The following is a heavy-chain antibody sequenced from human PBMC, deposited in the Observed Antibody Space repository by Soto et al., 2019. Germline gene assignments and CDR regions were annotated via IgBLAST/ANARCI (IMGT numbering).Heavy chain of an antibody. CDR2: INPNVGST. CDR3: ARVAATGPYNSFDP. Sequence: QVQLVQSGAEVKEPGASVKVSCKASGYTFTAYHMHWVRQAPGQGLEWMGIINPNVGSTSYAQKFQGRVTMTRDTSTSTVYMELSSLRSEDTAVYYCARVAATGPYNSFDPWGQGTLVTVS. V-gene: IGHV1-46*01. CDR1: GYTFTAYH. J-gene: IGHJ5*02. D-gene: IGHD6-13*01.